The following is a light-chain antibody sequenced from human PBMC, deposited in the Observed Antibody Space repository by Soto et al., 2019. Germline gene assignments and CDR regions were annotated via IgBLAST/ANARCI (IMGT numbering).Light chain of an antibody. CDR2: GNS. CDR1: SSNIGTPYD. CDR3: QSYDSSLSGDVI. J-gene: IGLJ2*01. V-gene: IGLV1-40*01. Sequence: QSVLTQPPSVSGAPGQRVTISCTGSSSNIGTPYDVHWYQQLPGTAPKLLIYGNSNRPSGVPDRFSGSKSGTSASLAITGLQAEDEAHYYCQSYDSSLSGDVIFGGGTKLTVL.